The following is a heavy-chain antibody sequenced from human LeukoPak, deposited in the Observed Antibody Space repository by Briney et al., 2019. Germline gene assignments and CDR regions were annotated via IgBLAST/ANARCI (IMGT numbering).Heavy chain of an antibody. Sequence: GASVKVSCKASGYTFNGFYLHWVRQAPGQGLEWMGWINPNSGATNYAQRFQGRATMTRDTSISTAYMELSSLRSDDTAVYYCARELPGTYQIDDRGQGTLVTVSS. V-gene: IGHV1-2*02. CDR2: INPNSGAT. J-gene: IGHJ4*02. CDR1: GYTFNGFY. CDR3: ARELPGTYQIDD. D-gene: IGHD1-26*01.